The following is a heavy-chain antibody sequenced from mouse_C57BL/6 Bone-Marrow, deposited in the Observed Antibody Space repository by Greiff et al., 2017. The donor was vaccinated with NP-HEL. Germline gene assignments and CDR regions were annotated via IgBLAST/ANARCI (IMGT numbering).Heavy chain of an antibody. CDR1: GFTFNTYA. CDR2: IRSKSSNYAT. V-gene: IGHV10-3*01. Sequence: EVKLMESGGGLVQPKGSLKLSCAASGFTFNTYAMHWVRQAPGTGLEWVARIRSKSSNYATYYADSVKDRFTISRDDSESMLYLQMNNLKTEDTAMYYCVRHGRLSTTVVARYWYFDVWGTGTTVTVSS. D-gene: IGHD1-1*01. J-gene: IGHJ1*03. CDR3: VRHGRLSTTVVARYWYFDV.